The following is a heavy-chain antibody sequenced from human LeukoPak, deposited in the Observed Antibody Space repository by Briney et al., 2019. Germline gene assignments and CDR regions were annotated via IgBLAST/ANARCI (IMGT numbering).Heavy chain of an antibody. CDR1: GFSYSSYG. J-gene: IGHJ5*02. CDR2: IRYVGSNK. D-gene: IGHD3-22*01. V-gene: IGHV3-30*02. Sequence: GGSLRLSWAASGFSYSSYGMYWVRKALGKGLECVAFIRYVGSNKYYADSVKGRFTISRDNSKNTLYLQMNSLRAEDTAVYYCARGRGFRSGYYYDSSGYPPYNRFDPWGQGTLVTVSS. CDR3: ARGRGFRSGYYYDSSGYPPYNRFDP.